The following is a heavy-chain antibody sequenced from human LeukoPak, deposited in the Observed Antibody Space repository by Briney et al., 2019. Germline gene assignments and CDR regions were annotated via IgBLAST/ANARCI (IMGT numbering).Heavy chain of an antibody. J-gene: IGHJ4*02. V-gene: IGHV3-23*01. CDR3: ASSGYSSGWYFVRAHYFDY. CDR1: GFTFSSYA. Sequence: GGSLRLSCAASGFTFSSYAMSWVRQAPGKGLEWVSAISGSGGSTYYADSVKGRFTISRDNAKNSLYLQMNSLRAEDTAVYYCASSGYSSGWYFVRAHYFDYWGQGTLVTVSS. D-gene: IGHD6-19*01. CDR2: ISGSGGST.